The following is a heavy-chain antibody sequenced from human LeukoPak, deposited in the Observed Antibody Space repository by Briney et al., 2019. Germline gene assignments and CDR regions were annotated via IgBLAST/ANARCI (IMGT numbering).Heavy chain of an antibody. V-gene: IGHV3-21*01. CDR2: ISSSSSYI. CDR1: GFTFSSYS. Sequence: GGALRLSCAASGFTFSSYSRNWVRQAPGKGVEWVSSISSSSSYIYYADSVNGRFTISRDNAKNTLYLQMHSLRAEATAVYYCARDTLAYCGGDCYYIDYWGPGTLVTVSS. CDR3: ARDTLAYCGGDCYYIDY. D-gene: IGHD2-21*01. J-gene: IGHJ4*02.